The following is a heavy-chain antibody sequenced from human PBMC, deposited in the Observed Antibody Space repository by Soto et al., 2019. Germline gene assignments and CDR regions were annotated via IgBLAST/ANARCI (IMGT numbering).Heavy chain of an antibody. Sequence: SLRLSCAASGFTFSNYGMHWVRQAPGKGLEWVAIIWHDGHTTSYADSVRGRFIISRDNSKNRLYLQMNSLRAEDPAVYYCASDLVAVSDSYGLDVWGQGPPVTVS. CDR2: IWHDGHTT. D-gene: IGHD3-10*01. J-gene: IGHJ6*02. CDR1: GFTFSNYG. V-gene: IGHV3-33*01. CDR3: ASDLVAVSDSYGLDV.